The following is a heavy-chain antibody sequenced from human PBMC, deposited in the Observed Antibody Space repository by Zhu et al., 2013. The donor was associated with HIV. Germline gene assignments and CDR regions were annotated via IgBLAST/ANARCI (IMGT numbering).Heavy chain of an antibody. D-gene: IGHD2-21*02. Sequence: QVQLVQSGAEVKKPGSSVKVSCKASGGTFSSYAISWVRQAPGQGLEWMGGIIPIFGTANYAQKFQGRVTITADESTSTAYMELSSLRSEDTAVYYCARGGDCGGDCYPYYYYYYGMDVWGQGTTVTVSS. CDR1: GGTFSSYA. CDR2: IIPIFGTA. V-gene: IGHV1-69*01. J-gene: IGHJ6*02. CDR3: ARGGDCGGDCYPYYYYYYGMDV.